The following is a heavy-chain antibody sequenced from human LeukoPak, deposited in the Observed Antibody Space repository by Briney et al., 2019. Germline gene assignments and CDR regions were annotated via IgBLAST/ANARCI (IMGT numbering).Heavy chain of an antibody. J-gene: IGHJ4*02. D-gene: IGHD2-2*01. Sequence: SETLSLTCAVYGGSFSGYYWSWIRQPPGKGLEWIGEINHSGSTNHNPSLKSRVTISVDTSKNQFSLKLSSVTAADTAVYYCARPRLGYCSSTSCGFDYWGQGTLVTVSS. V-gene: IGHV4-34*01. CDR2: INHSGST. CDR3: ARPRLGYCSSTSCGFDY. CDR1: GGSFSGYY.